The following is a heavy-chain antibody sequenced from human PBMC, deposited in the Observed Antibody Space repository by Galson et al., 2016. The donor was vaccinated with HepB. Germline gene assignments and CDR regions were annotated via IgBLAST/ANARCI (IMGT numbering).Heavy chain of an antibody. V-gene: IGHV3-23*01. Sequence: SLRLSCAVSGFTFRSSAMTWVRQTPGGRLQWVSAITGDTFNTYYASSVRGRFTISRDNSNSTLYLRMTDLRVEDTAVYYCAKWKGTSSGRAFDYWGQGALVTVSS. J-gene: IGHJ4*02. CDR1: GFTFRSSA. D-gene: IGHD3-22*01. CDR2: ITGDTFNT. CDR3: AKWKGTSSGRAFDY.